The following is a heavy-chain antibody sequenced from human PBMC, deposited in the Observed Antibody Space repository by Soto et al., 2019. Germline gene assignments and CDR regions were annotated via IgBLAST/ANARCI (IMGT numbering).Heavy chain of an antibody. V-gene: IGHV4-34*01. D-gene: IGHD2-15*01. Sequence: QVQLQQWGAGLLKPSETLSLTCAVYGGAFSGYYWSWIRQPPGKGLEWIGEINHSGSTNYNPSLKSRVTISVDTSKNQFSLKLSSVTAADTAVYYCARSNCSGGSCDSGEYFQHWGQGTLVTVSS. CDR1: GGAFSGYY. CDR2: INHSGST. CDR3: ARSNCSGGSCDSGEYFQH. J-gene: IGHJ1*01.